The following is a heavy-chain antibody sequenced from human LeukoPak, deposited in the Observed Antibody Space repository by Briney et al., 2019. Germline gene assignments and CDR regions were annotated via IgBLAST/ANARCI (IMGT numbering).Heavy chain of an antibody. CDR2: ISGSGGST. V-gene: IGHV3-23*01. Sequence: PGGSLRLSCAASGFTFSSYAMSWVRQAPGKGLEWVSAISGSGGSTYYADSVKGRFTISRDNSKNTLYLQMNSLRAEDTAVYYCAKDRGVGGSYDAEFDPWGQGTLGTVSS. CDR3: AKDRGVGGSYDAEFDP. J-gene: IGHJ5*02. D-gene: IGHD3-16*01. CDR1: GFTFSSYA.